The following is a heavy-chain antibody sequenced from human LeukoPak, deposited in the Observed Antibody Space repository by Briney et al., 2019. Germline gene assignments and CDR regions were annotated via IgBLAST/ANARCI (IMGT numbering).Heavy chain of an antibody. CDR1: GGSFSGYY. J-gene: IGHJ6*03. CDR2: INHSGST. Sequence: SETLSLTCAVYGGSFSGYYWSWIRQPPGKGLKWIGEINHSGSTNYNPSLKSRVTISVDTSKNQISLKLSSVTAADTAVSYCARDAGSGWYGRDYYYMDVWGKGTTVTVSS. V-gene: IGHV4-34*01. D-gene: IGHD6-19*01. CDR3: ARDAGSGWYGRDYYYMDV.